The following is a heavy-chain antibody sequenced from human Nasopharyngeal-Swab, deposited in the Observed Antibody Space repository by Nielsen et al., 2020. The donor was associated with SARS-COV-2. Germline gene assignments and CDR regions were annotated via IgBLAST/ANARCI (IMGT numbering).Heavy chain of an antibody. Sequence: GESLKISCAASGFTFSSYAMSWVRQAPGKGLEWVSAISGSGGSTYYEDSVKGRFTISRDNSKNTLYLQMNSLRAEDTAVYYCAKHGWESGYYDFWSGYYTGPSGIDYWGQGTLVTVSS. CDR3: AKHGWESGYYDFWSGYYTGPSGIDY. D-gene: IGHD3-3*01. CDR1: GFTFSSYA. V-gene: IGHV3-23*01. J-gene: IGHJ4*02. CDR2: ISGSGGST.